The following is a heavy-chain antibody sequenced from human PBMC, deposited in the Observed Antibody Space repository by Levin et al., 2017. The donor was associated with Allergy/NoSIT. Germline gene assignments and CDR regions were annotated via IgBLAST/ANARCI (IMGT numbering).Heavy chain of an antibody. D-gene: IGHD1-1*01. CDR1: GFTFSSYG. CDR2: IWYDGSNK. Sequence: GESLKISCAASGFTFSSYGMHWVRQAPGKGLEWVAVIWYDGSNKYYAESVKGRFTISRDNSKNTLYLQMNSLRAEDTAVYYCARDERGRVSRWAWSMPVYWGQGTLVTVSS. V-gene: IGHV3-33*01. J-gene: IGHJ4*02. CDR3: ARDERGRVSRWAWSMPVY.